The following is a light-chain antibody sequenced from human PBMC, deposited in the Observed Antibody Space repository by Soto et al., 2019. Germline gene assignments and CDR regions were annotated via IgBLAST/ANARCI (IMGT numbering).Light chain of an antibody. J-gene: IGKJ3*01. V-gene: IGKV3-15*01. CDR2: GAS. Sequence: EIVLTNSLATLSVSRREGGDLXVQASQSVSSNLAWYQQKPGQAPRLLIYGASTRATGIPARFSGSGSGTEFTLTISSLQSEDFAVYYCQQYNNWPSLFGPGTKVDI. CDR3: QQYNNWPSL. CDR1: QSVSSN.